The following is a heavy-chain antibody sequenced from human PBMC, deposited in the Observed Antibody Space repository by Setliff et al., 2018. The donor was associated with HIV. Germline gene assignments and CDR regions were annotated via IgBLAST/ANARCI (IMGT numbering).Heavy chain of an antibody. CDR1: GFMFGVDW. CDR3: ARDPYPYFDYGDWYFDL. CDR2: IINAENSA. D-gene: IGHD4-17*01. V-gene: IGHV3-74*01. Sequence: GGSLRLSCAASGFMFGVDWMHWVRQAPGKGLVWVSRIINAENSAIYADSVKGRFTISRDNAKNSLYLQMNSLRAEDTAVYYCARDPYPYFDYGDWYFDLWGRGTLVTVSS. J-gene: IGHJ2*01.